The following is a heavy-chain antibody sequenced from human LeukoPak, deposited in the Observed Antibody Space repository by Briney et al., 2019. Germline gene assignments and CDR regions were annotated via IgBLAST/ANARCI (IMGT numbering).Heavy chain of an antibody. V-gene: IGHV4-39*07. CDR3: ARRDYSGTWLVAHFDY. J-gene: IGHJ4*02. Sequence: SETLSLTCTVSGGSISSTTSYWGWIRQPPGKGLEWIGTIYYSGSTYYNPSLRSRVTISLDTSRKYFSLKLTSVTAADTAVYYCARRDYSGTWLVAHFDYWGQGTLVTVSS. D-gene: IGHD1-26*01. CDR2: IYYSGST. CDR1: GGSISSTTSY.